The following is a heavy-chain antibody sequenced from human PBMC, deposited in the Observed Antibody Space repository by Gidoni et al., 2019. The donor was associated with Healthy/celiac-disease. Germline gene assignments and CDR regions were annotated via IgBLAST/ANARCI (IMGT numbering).Heavy chain of an antibody. CDR2: IKSKTDGGTT. CDR3: TRSYYYDSSGYYLDDY. CDR1: GFTFSTAW. Sequence: EVQLVESGGGLVKPGGSLRLSCAASGFTFSTAWMSWVRQAPGKGLEWVGRIKSKTDGGTTDYAAPVKGRFTISRDDSKNTLYLQMNSLKTEDTAVYYCTRSYYYDSSGYYLDDYWGQGTLVTVSS. J-gene: IGHJ4*02. D-gene: IGHD3-22*01. V-gene: IGHV3-15*01.